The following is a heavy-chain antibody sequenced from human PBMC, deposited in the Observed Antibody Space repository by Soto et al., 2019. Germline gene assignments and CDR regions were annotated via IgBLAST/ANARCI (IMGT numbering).Heavy chain of an antibody. CDR2: LYYSRIT. D-gene: IGHD3-3*01. J-gene: IGHJ4*02. CDR3: ARVDEGGNSFGPLDS. V-gene: IGHV4-61*01. CDR1: GVSVSSDSYY. Sequence: QVQLQESGPGLVKPSETLSLTCNVSGVSVSSDSYYWTWIRQPPGKGLEWIGYLYYSRITNYHPSLKGRVTISIDTSKTQFSLRLTSVTAADTALYYCARVDEGGNSFGPLDSWGQGTLVTVSS.